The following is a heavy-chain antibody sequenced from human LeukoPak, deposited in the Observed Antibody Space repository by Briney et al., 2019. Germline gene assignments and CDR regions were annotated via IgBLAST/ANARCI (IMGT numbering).Heavy chain of an antibody. Sequence: GGSLRLSCAAPGFTVSSNYMSWVRQAPGKGLEWVSVIYSGGSTYYADSVKGRFTISRHNSKNTLYLQMNSLRAEDTAVYYCARAGPAAIFGNNWFDPWGQGTLVTVSS. CDR2: IYSGGST. CDR1: GFTVSSNY. J-gene: IGHJ5*02. CDR3: ARAGPAAIFGNNWFDP. V-gene: IGHV3-53*04. D-gene: IGHD2-2*01.